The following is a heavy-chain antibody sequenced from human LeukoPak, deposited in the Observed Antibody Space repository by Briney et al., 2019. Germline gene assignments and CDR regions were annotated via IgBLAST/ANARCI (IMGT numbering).Heavy chain of an antibody. J-gene: IGHJ4*02. V-gene: IGHV3-48*01. CDR1: GFTFSGYS. CDR2: ISNTGNTK. Sequence: GGSLRLSCAASGFTFSGYSMNWVRLAPGKGLEWVSYISNTGNTKYYANSVKGRVTISRDNGKSSLYLQMNSLRAEDTAVYYCAKGDLDWGQGTLVTVSS. CDR3: AKGDLD.